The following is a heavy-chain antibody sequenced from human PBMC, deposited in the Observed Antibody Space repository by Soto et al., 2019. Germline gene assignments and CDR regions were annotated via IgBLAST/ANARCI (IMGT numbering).Heavy chain of an antibody. CDR2: MSGSGGST. CDR1: GFTFSSYA. J-gene: IGHJ4*02. D-gene: IGHD6-19*01. V-gene: IGHV3-23*01. CDR3: ARAFWAVAGTRYFDY. Sequence: EVQLLESGGGSEQPGGSLRLSWAASGFTFSSYAMSWVRQAPGKGLEWVSFMSGSGGSTYYADSVKGRFTISRDNSKNPLYLQMNSLRAEDTAIYYCARAFWAVAGTRYFDYWGQGTLVTVSS.